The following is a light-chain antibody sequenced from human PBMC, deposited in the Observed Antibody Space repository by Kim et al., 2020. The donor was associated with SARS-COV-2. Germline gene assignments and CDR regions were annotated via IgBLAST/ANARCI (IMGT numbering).Light chain of an antibody. CDR1: QSVLSSSNNNNY. CDR2: GAS. Sequence: ATITSKSSQSVLSSSNNNNYVGWPQQKPGQPPRLLIYGASSRESGVPDRFGGSGSGTDFTLTISSLQAEDVAVYYCQQYYTTPITFGQGTRLEIK. V-gene: IGKV4-1*01. J-gene: IGKJ5*01. CDR3: QQYYTTPIT.